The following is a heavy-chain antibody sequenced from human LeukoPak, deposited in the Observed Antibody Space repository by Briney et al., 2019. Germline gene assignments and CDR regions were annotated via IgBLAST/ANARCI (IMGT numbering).Heavy chain of an antibody. CDR3: ARLWNNYLFNY. V-gene: IGHV4-39*01. J-gene: IGHJ4*02. CDR2: MSYSEST. D-gene: IGHD1-1*01. CDR1: RGPISGTSYY. Sequence: SETLSLTCTVSRGPISGTSYYWGWIRQPPGKGLEWIGSMSYSESTYYNPSLKSRVTISVDTSKNQFSLKLSSVTAADTAVYYCARLWNNYLFNYWGQGTLVTVSS.